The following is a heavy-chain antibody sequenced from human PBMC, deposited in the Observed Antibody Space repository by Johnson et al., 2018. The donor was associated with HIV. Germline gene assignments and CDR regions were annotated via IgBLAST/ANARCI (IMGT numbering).Heavy chain of an antibody. Sequence: QVQLVESGGGVVQPGRSLRLSCAASGFTFSSSGMHWVRQAPGKGLEWVAVIWYDGSNKYYADSVKGRFTISRDNSKNTLYLQMNSLRAEDTAVYYCAKGLAAFFAFDIWGQGTMVTVSS. CDR1: GFTFSSSG. CDR3: AKGLAAFFAFDI. V-gene: IGHV3-33*06. CDR2: IWYDGSNK. D-gene: IGHD3-3*01. J-gene: IGHJ3*02.